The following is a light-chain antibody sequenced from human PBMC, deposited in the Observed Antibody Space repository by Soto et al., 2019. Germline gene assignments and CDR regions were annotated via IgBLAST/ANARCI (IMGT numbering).Light chain of an antibody. CDR3: AAWDDSLNGWV. CDR1: SSNIGSNT. CDR2: SNN. J-gene: IGLJ3*02. Sequence: QSVLTQPPSASGTPGPRVTISCSGSSSNIGSNTVNWYQQLPGTAPKLLIYSNNQRPSGVPGRFSGSKSGTSASLAISGLQSEDEADYYCAAWDDSLNGWVFGGGTKVTVL. V-gene: IGLV1-44*01.